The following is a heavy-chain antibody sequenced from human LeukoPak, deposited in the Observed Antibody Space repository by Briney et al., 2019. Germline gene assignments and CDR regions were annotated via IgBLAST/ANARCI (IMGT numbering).Heavy chain of an antibody. CDR2: ISSRSNYI. J-gene: IGHJ3*02. Sequence: GGSLRLSCAASGFTFSSYGMHWVRQAPGKGLEWVSSISSRSNYIYLADSLKGRFTISRDNAKNSLYLQMNSLRAEDTAMYYCARDRAVYSDSRGYYPDAFDTWGQGTMVTVSS. CDR3: ARDRAVYSDSRGYYPDAFDT. D-gene: IGHD3-22*01. V-gene: IGHV3-21*01. CDR1: GFTFSSYG.